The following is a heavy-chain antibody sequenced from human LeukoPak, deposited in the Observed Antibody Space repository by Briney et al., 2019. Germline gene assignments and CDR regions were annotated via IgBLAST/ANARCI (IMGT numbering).Heavy chain of an antibody. CDR3: ARVIGSYGDSAY. Sequence: GGSLRLSCAASGFTFSNYWMHWVRQGQGKGLVWVSRISNDGSSRHYADSVKGRFTISRDNAKNSLYLQMNSLRAEDTAVYYCARVIGSYGDSAYWGQGTLVTVSS. J-gene: IGHJ4*02. CDR2: ISNDGSSR. D-gene: IGHD3-16*01. V-gene: IGHV3-74*01. CDR1: GFTFSNYW.